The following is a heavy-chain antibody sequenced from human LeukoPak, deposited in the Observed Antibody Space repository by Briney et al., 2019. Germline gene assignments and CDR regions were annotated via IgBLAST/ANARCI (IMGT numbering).Heavy chain of an antibody. CDR3: ARGGIRWELGGYFDY. CDR2: IYYSGST. Sequence: ASETLSLTCTVSGGSISSYYWSWIRQPPGKGLEWIGYIYYSGSTNYNPSLKSRVTISVDTSKNQFSLKLSSVTAADTAVYYCARGGIRWELGGYFDYWGQGTLVTVSS. CDR1: GGSISSYY. J-gene: IGHJ4*02. V-gene: IGHV4-59*01. D-gene: IGHD1-26*01.